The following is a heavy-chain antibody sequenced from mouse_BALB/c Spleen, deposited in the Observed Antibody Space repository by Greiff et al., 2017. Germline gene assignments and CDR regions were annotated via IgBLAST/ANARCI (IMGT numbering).Heavy chain of an antibody. CDR3: AREILLRGDYYAMDY. CDR1: GYSITSGYY. D-gene: IGHD1-1*01. V-gene: IGHV3-6*02. J-gene: IGHJ4*01. Sequence: VQLQQSGPGLVKPSQSLSLTCSVTGYSITSGYYWNWIRQFPGNKLEWMGYISYDGSNNYNPSLKNRISITRDTSKNQFFLKLNSVTTEDTATYYCAREILLRGDYYAMDYWGQGTSVTVSS. CDR2: ISYDGSN.